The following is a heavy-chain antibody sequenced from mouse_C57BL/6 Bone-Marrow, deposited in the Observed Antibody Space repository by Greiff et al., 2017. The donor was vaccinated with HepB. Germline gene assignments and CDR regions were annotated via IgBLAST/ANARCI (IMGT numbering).Heavy chain of an antibody. D-gene: IGHD2-5*01. CDR3: ARHPYYSNYGYAMDY. CDR1: GFSLTSYG. CDR2: IWSDGST. V-gene: IGHV2-6-1*01. Sequence: VHLVESGPGLVAPSQSLSITCTVSGFSLTSYGVHWVRQPPGKGLEWLVVIWSDGSTTYNSALKSRLSISKDNSKSQVFLKMNSLQTDDTAMYYCARHPYYSNYGYAMDYWGQGTSVTVSS. J-gene: IGHJ4*01.